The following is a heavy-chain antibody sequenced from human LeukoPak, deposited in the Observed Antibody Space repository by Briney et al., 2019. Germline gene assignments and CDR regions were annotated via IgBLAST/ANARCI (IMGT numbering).Heavy chain of an antibody. CDR1: GGSINSYY. D-gene: IGHD6-13*01. J-gene: IGHJ6*02. Sequence: SETLSLTCTVSGGSINSYYWSWIRQPPGKGLEWIGFVYYSGSINYNPSLKSRVTISVDTSNNQFSLKLSSVTAADTAVYYCARLSRIAAAGAHSYHSMDVWGQGTTVTVSS. CDR2: VYYSGSI. V-gene: IGHV4-59*13. CDR3: ARLSRIAAAGAHSYHSMDV.